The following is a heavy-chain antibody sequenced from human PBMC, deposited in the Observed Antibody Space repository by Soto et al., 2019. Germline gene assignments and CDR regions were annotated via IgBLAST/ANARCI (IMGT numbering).Heavy chain of an antibody. CDR3: ARRGGVGVAGSAAFDM. V-gene: IGHV1-2*02. J-gene: IGHJ3*02. CDR2: INPATGAA. Sequence: QLHLVQSGAVVKKPGASVTVSCSASGYPVTAYYMHWVRQAPGRGLEWMGGINPATGAAKYTQTFQGMVTMTRDTSTNTVFMELSGLTSEDTAVFYCARRGGVGVAGSAAFDMWGQGTLVTVSS. CDR1: GYPVTAYY. D-gene: IGHD3-3*01.